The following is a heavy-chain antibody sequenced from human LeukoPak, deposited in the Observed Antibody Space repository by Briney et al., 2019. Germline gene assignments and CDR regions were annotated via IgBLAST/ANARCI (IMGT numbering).Heavy chain of an antibody. D-gene: IGHD6-19*01. J-gene: IGHJ5*02. CDR3: VRKDSSGWYDN. CDR2: ISSNGGST. Sequence: GGSLRLSCSASGFTFSSYIMHWVRQAPGKGLEYVSAISSNGGSTYYADSVKGRFTISRDNSKNTLYFEMSSLRGEDTAVYYCVRKDSSGWYDNWGRGALVSVSS. V-gene: IGHV3-64*05. CDR1: GFTFSSYI.